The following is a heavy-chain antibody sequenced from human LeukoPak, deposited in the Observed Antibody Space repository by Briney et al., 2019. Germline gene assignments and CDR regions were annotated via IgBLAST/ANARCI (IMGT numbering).Heavy chain of an antibody. CDR3: ARDDYSNYYALDY. J-gene: IGHJ4*02. CDR2: IYHSGST. Sequence: SETLSLTCTVSGYSISSGYYWGWIRQPPGKGLEWIGSIYHSGSTYYNPSLKSRVTISVDTSKNQFSLKLSSVTAADTAVYYCARDDYSNYYALDYWGQGTLVTVSS. CDR1: GYSISSGYY. D-gene: IGHD4-11*01. V-gene: IGHV4-38-2*02.